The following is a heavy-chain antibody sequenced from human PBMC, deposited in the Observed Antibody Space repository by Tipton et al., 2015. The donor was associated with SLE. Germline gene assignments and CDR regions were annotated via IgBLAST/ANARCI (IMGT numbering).Heavy chain of an antibody. D-gene: IGHD6-13*01. Sequence: TLSLTCTVSGGSISSHYWSWIRQPPGKGLEWIGSIYYSGSTYYTPSLKSRVTISVDTSKNQFSLKLSSVTAADTAVYYCARPLAAAGPLSFDYWGQGTLVTVSS. CDR1: GGSISSHY. CDR3: ARPLAAAGPLSFDY. J-gene: IGHJ4*02. V-gene: IGHV4-59*11. CDR2: IYYSGST.